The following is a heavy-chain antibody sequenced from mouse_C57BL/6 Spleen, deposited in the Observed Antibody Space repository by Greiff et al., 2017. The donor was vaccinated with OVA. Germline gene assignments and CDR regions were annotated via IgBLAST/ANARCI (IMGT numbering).Heavy chain of an antibody. CDR1: GYTFTDYE. D-gene: IGHD1-1*01. CDR3: TEGSSLYYYAMDY. J-gene: IGHJ4*01. Sequence: VNLVESGAELVRPGASVTLSCKASGYTFTDYEMHWVKQTPVHGLEWIGAIDPETGGTAYNQKFKGKAILTADKSSSTAYMELRSLTSEDSAVYYCTEGSSLYYYAMDYWGQGTSVTVSS. CDR2: IDPETGGT. V-gene: IGHV1-15*01.